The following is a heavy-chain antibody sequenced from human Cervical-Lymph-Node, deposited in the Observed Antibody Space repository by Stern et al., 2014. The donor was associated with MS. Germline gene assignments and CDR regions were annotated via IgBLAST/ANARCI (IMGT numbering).Heavy chain of an antibody. D-gene: IGHD6-13*01. Sequence: VQLVESGGGLVQPGGSLRISCKTSGFTFSSYAMNWVRQAPGKGLEWVSGISGSGASTNYADSVKGRFTIPGDHSKSTQYLEMNSLRAEDTATYYCAKGAGYCSRWHADHWGQGILVAVSS. CDR1: GFTFSSYA. CDR3: AKGAGYCSRWHADH. V-gene: IGHV3-23*04. CDR2: ISGSGAST. J-gene: IGHJ4*02.